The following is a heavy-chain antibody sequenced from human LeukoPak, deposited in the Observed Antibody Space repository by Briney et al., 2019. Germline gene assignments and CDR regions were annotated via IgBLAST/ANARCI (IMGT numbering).Heavy chain of an antibody. CDR2: ISSSGSTM. CDR1: GFIFSDYY. J-gene: IGHJ5*02. Sequence: PGGSLRLSCAASGFIFSDYYMSWIRQAPGRGLEWVSYISSSGSTMYYTDSVKGRFTISRDNAKDSLYLQMNSLRAEDTAVYYCAREGLNMVRGVIPKEAWGWFDPWGQGTLVTVSS. V-gene: IGHV3-11*04. CDR3: AREGLNMVRGVIPKEAWGWFDP. D-gene: IGHD3-10*01.